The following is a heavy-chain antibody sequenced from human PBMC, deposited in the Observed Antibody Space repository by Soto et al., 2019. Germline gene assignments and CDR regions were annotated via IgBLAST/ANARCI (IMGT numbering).Heavy chain of an antibody. D-gene: IGHD3-22*01. CDR2: ISYDGSNK. CDR3: ARDGQSYYYDSSGYPGY. J-gene: IGHJ4*02. CDR1: GFTFSSYA. Sequence: QVQLVESGGGVVQPGRSLRLSCAASGFTFSSYAMHWVRQAPGKGLEWVAVISYDGSNKYYADSVKGRFTISRDNSKNTLYLQMNSLRAEDTAVYYCARDGQSYYYDSSGYPGYWGQGTLVTVSS. V-gene: IGHV3-30-3*01.